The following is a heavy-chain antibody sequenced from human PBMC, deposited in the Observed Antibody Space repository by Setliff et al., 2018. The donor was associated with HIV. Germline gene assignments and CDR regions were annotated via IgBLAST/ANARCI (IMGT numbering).Heavy chain of an antibody. V-gene: IGHV3-7*01. CDR3: ARMKGIAVAGHLDY. D-gene: IGHD6-19*01. Sequence: QPSETLSLSCAASGFTFSSYWMSWVRQAPGKGLEWVANIKQDGSEKYYVDSVKGRFTISRDNAKNSLYLQMNSLRAEDTAVYYCARMKGIAVAGHLDYWGQGTLVTVSS. CDR1: GFTFSSYW. CDR2: IKQDGSEK. J-gene: IGHJ4*02.